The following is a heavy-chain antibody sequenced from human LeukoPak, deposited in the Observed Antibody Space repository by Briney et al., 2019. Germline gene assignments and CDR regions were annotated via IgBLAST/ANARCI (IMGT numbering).Heavy chain of an antibody. CDR3: ATGLYSSTLNFDY. CDR1: GFIFSSYW. Sequence: GGSLRLSCAASGFIFSSYWMHWVRQAPGKGLVWVSRINGDGSSTNYADSMKGRFTISRDNAKNTLYLQMNSLRAEDTAVYYCATGLYSSTLNFDYWGQGTLVTVSS. J-gene: IGHJ4*02. V-gene: IGHV3-74*01. D-gene: IGHD6-13*01. CDR2: INGDGSST.